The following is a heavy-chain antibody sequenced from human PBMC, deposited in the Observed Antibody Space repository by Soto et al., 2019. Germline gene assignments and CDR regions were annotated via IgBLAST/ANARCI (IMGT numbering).Heavy chain of an antibody. J-gene: IGHJ3*02. Sequence: GGSLRLSCAASGFTFSKYGVHWVRQAPGKGLEWVAVIWYDGSSEYYTESVKGRFTISRDNSKNTLYLQMNSLRAEDTAVYYCARVPGSGTYYDNRIANDAFDIWGQGTMVTVSS. D-gene: IGHD3-10*01. CDR1: GFTFSKYG. CDR2: IWYDGSSE. V-gene: IGHV3-33*01. CDR3: ARVPGSGTYYDNRIANDAFDI.